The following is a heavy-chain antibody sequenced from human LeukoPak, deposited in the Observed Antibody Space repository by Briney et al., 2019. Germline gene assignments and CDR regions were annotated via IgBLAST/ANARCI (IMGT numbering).Heavy chain of an antibody. Sequence: PSETLSLTCTVSGGSISSSSYYWGWIRQPPGKGLEWIESIYYSGSTYYNPSLKSRVTISVDTSKNQFSLKLSSVTAADTAVYYCARPYGAPWWFDPWGQGTLVTVSS. J-gene: IGHJ5*02. CDR1: GGSISSSSYY. D-gene: IGHD4-17*01. V-gene: IGHV4-39*01. CDR2: IYYSGST. CDR3: ARPYGAPWWFDP.